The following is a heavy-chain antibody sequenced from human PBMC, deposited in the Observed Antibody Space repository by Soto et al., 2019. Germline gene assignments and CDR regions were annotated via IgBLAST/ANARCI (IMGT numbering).Heavy chain of an antibody. CDR2: INHSGST. V-gene: IGHV4-34*01. J-gene: IGHJ4*02. D-gene: IGHD3-16*02. CDR3: ARVERATIWGSYRPYYFDY. Sequence: SETLSLTCAVYGGSFSGYYWSWIRQPPGKGLEWIGEINHSGSTNYNPSLKSRVTISVDTSKNQFSLKLSSVTAADTAVYYCARVERATIWGSYRPYYFDYWGQGTLVTVSS. CDR1: GGSFSGYY.